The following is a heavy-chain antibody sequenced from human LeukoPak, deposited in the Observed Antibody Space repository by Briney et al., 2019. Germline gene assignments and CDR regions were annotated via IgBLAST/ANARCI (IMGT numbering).Heavy chain of an antibody. CDR3: ARDQERDAFDI. CDR2: ISSSGSTI. J-gene: IGHJ3*02. V-gene: IGHV3-48*04. CDR1: GFTFSSYS. D-gene: IGHD5-24*01. Sequence: GGSLRLSCAASGFTFSSYSMNWVRQAPGKGLEWVSYISSSGSTIYYADSVKGRFTISRDNAKNSLYLQMNSLRAEDTAVYYCARDQERDAFDIWGQGAMVTVSS.